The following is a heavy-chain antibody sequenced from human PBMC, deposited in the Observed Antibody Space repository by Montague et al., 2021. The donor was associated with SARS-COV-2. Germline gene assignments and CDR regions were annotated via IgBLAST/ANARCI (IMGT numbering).Heavy chain of an antibody. Sequence: SETLSLTCAVSGGSFSGYYWNWIRQSPGRGRGWIGEINHIGSTNYNPSPESRATMSEDPSKNQFSLTLRSATAADTGLDYCAGYQVLKFYYYYAMDVWGQGTTVTVSS. CDR3: AGYQVLKFYYYYAMDV. V-gene: IGHV4-34*01. CDR2: INHIGST. D-gene: IGHD2-15*01. CDR1: GGSFSGYY. J-gene: IGHJ6*02.